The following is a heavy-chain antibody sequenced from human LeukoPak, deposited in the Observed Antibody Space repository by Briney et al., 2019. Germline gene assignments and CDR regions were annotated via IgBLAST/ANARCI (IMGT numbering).Heavy chain of an antibody. CDR1: GFTFSSYW. D-gene: IGHD6-13*01. V-gene: IGHV3-7*03. CDR2: IKQDGSEK. J-gene: IGHJ4*02. CDR3: ARDIPQTGYSSSWYFDY. Sequence: GGSLRLSCAASGFTFSSYWMSWVRQAPGKGLEWVANIKQDGSEKYYVDSVKGRFTISRDNAKNSLYLQMNSLRAEDTAVYYCARDIPQTGYSSSWYFDYWGQGTLVTISS.